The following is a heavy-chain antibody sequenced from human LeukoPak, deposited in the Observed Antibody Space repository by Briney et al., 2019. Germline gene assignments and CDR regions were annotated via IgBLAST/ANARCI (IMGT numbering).Heavy chain of an antibody. V-gene: IGHV4-39*07. CDR1: GGSISSSSYY. Sequence: SETLSLTCTVSGGSISSSSYYWGWIRQPPGKGLEWIGSIYYSGSTYYNPSLKSRVTISVDTSKNQFSLKLSSVTAADTAVYYCARDSWYPYWYFDLWGRGTLVTVSS. CDR3: ARDSWYPYWYFDL. D-gene: IGHD2-15*01. CDR2: IYYSGST. J-gene: IGHJ2*01.